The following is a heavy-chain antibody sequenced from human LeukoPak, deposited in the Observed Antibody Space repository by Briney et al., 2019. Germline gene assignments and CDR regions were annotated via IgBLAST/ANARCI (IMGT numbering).Heavy chain of an antibody. D-gene: IGHD4-11*01. V-gene: IGHV4-4*07. CDR1: GGSISSYY. J-gene: IGHJ4*02. CDR3: ARDSDYSNYVFDY. Sequence: PSETLSLTCTVAGGSISSYYGSWIRQPAGKGLKWIGRIYTSGSTNYNPSLNSRVTMSVDTSKNQFSLKLGSVTAADTAVYYCARDSDYSNYVFDYWGQGTLVTVSS. CDR2: IYTSGST.